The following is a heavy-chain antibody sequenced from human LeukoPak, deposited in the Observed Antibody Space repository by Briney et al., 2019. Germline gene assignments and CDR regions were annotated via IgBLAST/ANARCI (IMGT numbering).Heavy chain of an antibody. J-gene: IGHJ4*02. D-gene: IGHD2-8*02. CDR2: IYTNTGAT. V-gene: IGHV1-2*02. CDR3: ASEAFCAGGSCNVQRVAS. Sequence: ASVTVSCKASGYTFTAYYIHWVRQAPGQGLEWMGWIYTNTGATKYAQKFQGRVTITRDTSTGTAYMELSSLISGDTALYYCASEAFCAGGSCNVQRVASWGRGTLVTVSS. CDR1: GYTFTAYY.